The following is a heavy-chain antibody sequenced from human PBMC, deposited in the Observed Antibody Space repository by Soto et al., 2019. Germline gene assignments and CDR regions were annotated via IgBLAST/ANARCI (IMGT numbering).Heavy chain of an antibody. Sequence: EVQLVESGGGLVQPGGSLRLSCAASGFTFSNYWMSWVRQALGKGLEWVANIKQDGSEKYYVDSVKGRFTISRDNAKNKLXXQMNSLRAEDTAVYYCARVDSRGYYPYYHYYGMDVWGQGTTVTVSS. CDR3: ARVDSRGYYPYYHYYGMDV. CDR2: IKQDGSEK. D-gene: IGHD3-22*01. J-gene: IGHJ6*02. CDR1: GFTFSNYW. V-gene: IGHV3-7*01.